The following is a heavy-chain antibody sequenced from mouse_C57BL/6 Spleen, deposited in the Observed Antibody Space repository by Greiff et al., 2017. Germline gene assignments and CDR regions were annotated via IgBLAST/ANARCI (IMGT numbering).Heavy chain of an antibody. J-gene: IGHJ4*01. CDR1: GYTFTSYD. V-gene: IGHV1-85*01. CDR3: ARRQYYYAMDY. CDR2: IYPRDGST. Sequence: QVQLKESGPELVKPGASVKLSCKASGYTFTSYDINWVKQRPGQGLEWIGWIYPRDGSTKYNEKFKGKATLTVDTSSSTAYMELHSLTSEDSAVYFCARRQYYYAMDYWGQGTSVTVSS.